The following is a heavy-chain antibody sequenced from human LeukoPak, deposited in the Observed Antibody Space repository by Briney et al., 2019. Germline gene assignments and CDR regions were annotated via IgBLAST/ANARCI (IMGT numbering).Heavy chain of an antibody. CDR2: ISSSGTTI. V-gene: IGHV3-11*01. CDR3: AGGHSNYYSDY. CDR1: GFTFSDYY. J-gene: IGHJ4*02. D-gene: IGHD6-13*01. Sequence: GGSLRLSCAASGFTFSDYYMSWIRQAPGKGLEWVSYISSSGTTIYYADSVKGRFTISRDNAKNSLYLHMNSLRAEDTALYFCAGGHSNYYSDYWGQGTLVTVSS.